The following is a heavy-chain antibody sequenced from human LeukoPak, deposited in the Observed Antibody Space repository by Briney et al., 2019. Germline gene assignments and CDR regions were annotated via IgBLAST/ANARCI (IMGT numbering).Heavy chain of an antibody. CDR3: ARGGGLQECIRPNHS. J-gene: IGHJ5*01. CDR2: ISSSSTYI. Sequence: AGGSLRLSCAASGFSFNTYSMNWVRQAPGKGLEWVSSISSSSTYIYFADSVKGRFTVSRDNARNSVYLQMNSLRAEDTAVYYCARGGGLQECIRPNHS. CDR1: GFSFNTYS. D-gene: IGHD4-11*01. V-gene: IGHV3-21*04.